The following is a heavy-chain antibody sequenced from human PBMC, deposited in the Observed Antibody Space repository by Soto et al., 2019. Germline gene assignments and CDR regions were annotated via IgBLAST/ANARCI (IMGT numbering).Heavy chain of an antibody. CDR2: ISAYNGNT. V-gene: IGHV1-18*01. D-gene: IGHD3-3*01. CDR3: ARDKYYDFWSESNNWFDP. Sequence: ASVKVSCKASGYTFTSYGISWVRQAPGQGLEWMGWISAYNGNTNYAQKHQGRVTMTTDTSTSTAYMELRSLRSDDTAVYYCARDKYYDFWSESNNWFDPWGQGTLVTVSS. CDR1: GYTFTSYG. J-gene: IGHJ5*02.